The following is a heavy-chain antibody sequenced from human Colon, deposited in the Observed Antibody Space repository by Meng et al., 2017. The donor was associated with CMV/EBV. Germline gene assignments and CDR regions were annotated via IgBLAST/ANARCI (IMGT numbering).Heavy chain of an antibody. CDR1: GGSISGHY. D-gene: IGHD3-10*01. CDR2: IYSNGRI. CDR3: GRAGARGVPIDV. V-gene: IGHV4-4*07. Sequence: VQLQGPGPGLVKPSETLSLTCTVSGGSISGHYWTWIRRPAGEGLQWLGRIYSNGRIDENYSLRSRVTISVDTSKNQLSLRLTSVTAADTAVYYCGRAGARGVPIDVWGRGTLVTVSS. J-gene: IGHJ1*01.